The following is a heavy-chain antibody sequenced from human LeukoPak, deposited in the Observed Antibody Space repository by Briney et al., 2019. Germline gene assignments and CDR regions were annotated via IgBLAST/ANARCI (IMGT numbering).Heavy chain of an antibody. CDR3: AKDQASLVGASPIFDN. V-gene: IGHV3-23*01. Sequence: GGSLRLSCAASGFTFSSYAMSWVRQAPGKGLEWVSAISGSGGTTYYADSVKGRFTISRDNSKNTLYQQMNSLRAEDTAVYYCAKDQASLVGASPIFDNWGQGTLVTVSS. J-gene: IGHJ4*02. D-gene: IGHD1-26*01. CDR1: GFTFSSYA. CDR2: ISGSGGTT.